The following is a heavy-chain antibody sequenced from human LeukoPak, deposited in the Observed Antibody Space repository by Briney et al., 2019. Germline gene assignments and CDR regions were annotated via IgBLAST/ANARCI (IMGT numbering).Heavy chain of an antibody. Sequence: PGGSLRLSCAASGFTFSSYAMSWVRKAPGKGLEWVSAISGSGGSTDYADSVKGRFTISRDNSMNTLYLQMNSLRAEDTAVYYCAKIDAKGVLSGWSDYWGQGTLVTVSS. CDR3: AKIDAKGVLSGWSDY. D-gene: IGHD6-19*01. CDR2: ISGSGGST. V-gene: IGHV3-23*01. J-gene: IGHJ4*02. CDR1: GFTFSSYA.